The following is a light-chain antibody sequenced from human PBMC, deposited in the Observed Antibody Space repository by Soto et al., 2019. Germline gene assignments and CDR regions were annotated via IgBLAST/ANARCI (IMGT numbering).Light chain of an antibody. J-gene: IGKJ2*01. V-gene: IGKV3-15*01. Sequence: IVMTQSPATLSVSPGERATLSCRASQSVSSNLAWYQQKPGQAPRLLIYGASTRATGIPARFSGSGSGTEFTLTISSLQSEDFAVYYCQQYNNWPPEDTFGQGTKLEIK. CDR3: QQYNNWPPEDT. CDR2: GAS. CDR1: QSVSSN.